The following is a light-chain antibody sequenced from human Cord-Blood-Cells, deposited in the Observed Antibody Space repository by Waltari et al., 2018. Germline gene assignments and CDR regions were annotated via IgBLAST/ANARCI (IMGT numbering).Light chain of an antibody. CDR1: SSDVGSYNL. V-gene: IGLV2-23*03. Sequence: QSALTQPASVSGSPAQSITISCTGTSSDVGSYNLVSWYQQHPGKAPKLMIYEGSKRPSGVSNRFSGSKSGNTASLTISGLQAEDEADYYCCSYAGSSTFVFGGGTKLTVL. CDR3: CSYAGSSTFV. J-gene: IGLJ3*02. CDR2: EGS.